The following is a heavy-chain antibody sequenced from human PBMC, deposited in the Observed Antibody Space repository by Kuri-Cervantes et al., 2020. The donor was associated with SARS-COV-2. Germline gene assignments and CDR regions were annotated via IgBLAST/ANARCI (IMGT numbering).Heavy chain of an antibody. CDR2: INHSGST. V-gene: IGHV4-34*01. Sequence: ESLKISCAVYGGSFSGYYWSWIRQPPGKGLEWIWEINHSGSTNYNPSLKSRVTISVDTSKNQFSLKLSSVTAADTAVYYCARKVEMATISHWGQGTLVTVSS. J-gene: IGHJ4*02. CDR3: ARKVEMATISH. D-gene: IGHD5-24*01. CDR1: GGSFSGYY.